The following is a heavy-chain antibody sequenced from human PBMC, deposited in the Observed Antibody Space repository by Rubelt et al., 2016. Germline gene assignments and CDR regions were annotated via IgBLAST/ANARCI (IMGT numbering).Heavy chain of an antibody. J-gene: IGHJ4*02. CDR3: ARLREQQLVRTLDY. CDR1: GGSISSSSYY. D-gene: IGHD6-13*01. V-gene: IGHV4-39*01. Sequence: QLQLQESGPGLVKPSETLSLTCTFSGGSISSSSYYWGWIRQPPGKGLEWIGSNHYSGSTYYKHALKSRVTISVDTSKNQFSRKLSPVTAAETAVYYCARLREQQLVRTLDYWGQGTLVTVSS. CDR2: NHYSGST.